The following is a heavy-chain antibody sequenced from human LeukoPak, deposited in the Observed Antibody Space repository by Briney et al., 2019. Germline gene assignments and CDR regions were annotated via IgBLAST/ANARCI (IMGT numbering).Heavy chain of an antibody. Sequence: ASVKASCKASGYTFTGYYLHWVRRAPGQGLEWMGWINPNSGGTNYAQKFQGRVTMTRDTSISTAYMELSRLRSDDTAVYYCARDSRDYYYMDVWGKGTTVPVSS. CDR1: GYTFTGYY. CDR2: INPNSGGT. J-gene: IGHJ6*03. V-gene: IGHV1-2*02. CDR3: ARDSRDYYYMDV.